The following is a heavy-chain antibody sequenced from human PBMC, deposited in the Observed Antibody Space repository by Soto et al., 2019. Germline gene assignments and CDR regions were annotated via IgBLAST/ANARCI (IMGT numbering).Heavy chain of an antibody. CDR2: MEPRTGRT. CDR1: GYSFTSLD. CDR3: ARGVSAGVDY. Sequence: ASVNVSCKASGYSFTSLDFNWVRQTAGQGLEWMGWMEPRTGRTVYAQKFQGRVTMTRDTPINTAYMELTALTSDDTAFYYCARGVSAGVDYWGQGTLVTVSS. D-gene: IGHD1-26*01. V-gene: IGHV1-8*01. J-gene: IGHJ4*02.